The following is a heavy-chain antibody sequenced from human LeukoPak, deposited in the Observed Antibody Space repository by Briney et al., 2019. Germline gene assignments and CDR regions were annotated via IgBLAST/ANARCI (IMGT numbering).Heavy chain of an antibody. D-gene: IGHD4-23*01. CDR2: IYYSGTT. CDR1: GDSISSSNNY. J-gene: IGHJ4*02. Sequence: SETLSLTCTVSGDSISSSNNYWGWLRQPPGKGLEWIGSIYYSGTTYYKPPLKSRVTISVDTSKNQFSLKLTSVTAADTAVYYCGREQTPFDYWGQGTLVTVSS. CDR3: GREQTPFDY. V-gene: IGHV4-39*02.